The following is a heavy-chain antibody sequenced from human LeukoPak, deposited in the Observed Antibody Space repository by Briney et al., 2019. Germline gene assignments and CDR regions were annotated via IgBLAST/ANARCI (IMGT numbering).Heavy chain of an antibody. J-gene: IGHJ4*02. V-gene: IGHV3-7*01. CDR2: IKEDGSDK. CDR3: GRSRIVTTAVPF. CDR1: GFSFSSYW. Sequence: GGSLRLSCAASGFSFSSYWMSWVRQAPGKGLEWVANIKEDGSDKNYVDSVKGRFTISRDNAKNSLYLQMNTLRAEDTAVYYCGRSRIVTTAVPFWGQGTLVTVSS. D-gene: IGHD1-26*01.